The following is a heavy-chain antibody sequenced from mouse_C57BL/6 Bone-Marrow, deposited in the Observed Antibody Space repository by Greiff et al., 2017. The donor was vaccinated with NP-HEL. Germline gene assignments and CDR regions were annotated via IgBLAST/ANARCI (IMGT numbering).Heavy chain of an antibody. Sequence: EVQLQQSGPELVKPGASVKISCKASGYSFTGYYMNWVKQSPEKSLEWIGEINPSTGGTTYNQKFKAKATLTVDKSSSTAYMQLKSLTSEDSAVYYCARSYYGSGASFAYWGQGTLVTVSA. CDR2: INPSTGGT. V-gene: IGHV1-42*01. J-gene: IGHJ3*01. D-gene: IGHD1-1*01. CDR3: ARSYYGSGASFAY. CDR1: GYSFTGYY.